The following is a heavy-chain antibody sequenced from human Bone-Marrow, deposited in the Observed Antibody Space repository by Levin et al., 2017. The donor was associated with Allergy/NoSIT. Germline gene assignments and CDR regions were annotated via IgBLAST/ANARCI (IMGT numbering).Heavy chain of an antibody. CDR3: ARLWGYYYGSGSYYNGDNWFDP. Sequence: SQTLSLTCTVSGGSISSYYWSWIRQPPGKGLEWIGYIYYSGSTNYNPSLKSRVTISVDTSKNQFSLKLSSVTAADTAVYYCARLWGYYYGSGSYYNGDNWFDPWGQGTLVTVSS. D-gene: IGHD3-10*01. CDR1: GGSISSYY. CDR2: IYYSGST. J-gene: IGHJ5*02. V-gene: IGHV4-59*08.